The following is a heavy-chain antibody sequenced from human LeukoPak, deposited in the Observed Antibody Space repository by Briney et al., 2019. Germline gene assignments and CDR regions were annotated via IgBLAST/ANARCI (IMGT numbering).Heavy chain of an antibody. CDR3: ARVCNDFWSGYYRNWFDP. CDR2: INHSGST. D-gene: IGHD3-3*01. CDR1: GGSISNYY. Sequence: SETLSLTCTVSGGSISNYYWSWIRQPPGKGLEWIGEINHSGSTNYNPSLKSRVTISVDTSKNQFSLKLSSVTAADTAVYYCARVCNDFWSGYYRNWFDPWGQGTLVTVSS. V-gene: IGHV4-34*01. J-gene: IGHJ5*02.